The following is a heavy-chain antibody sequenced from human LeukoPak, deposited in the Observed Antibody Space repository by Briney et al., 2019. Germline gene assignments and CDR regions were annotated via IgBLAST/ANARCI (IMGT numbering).Heavy chain of an antibody. V-gene: IGHV3-30*03. CDR1: GFTFSSYG. CDR2: ISYDGSNK. Sequence: GGSLRLSCTASGFTFSSYGMHWVRQAPGKGLEWVAVISYDGSNKYYADSVKGRFTISRDNSKNALYVQMNSLRAEDTAVYYCARDPAKFWSGHDYWGQGTLVTVSS. J-gene: IGHJ4*02. D-gene: IGHD3-3*01. CDR3: ARDPAKFWSGHDY.